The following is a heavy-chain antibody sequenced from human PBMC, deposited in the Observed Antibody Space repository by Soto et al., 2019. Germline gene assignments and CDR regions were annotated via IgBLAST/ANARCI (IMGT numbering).Heavy chain of an antibody. CDR3: ASLKRGYSYGSMIDF. D-gene: IGHD5-18*01. J-gene: IGHJ4*01. CDR2: IFYTGKT. V-gene: IGHV4-59*01. Sequence: WTWIRQSPGKGLEFLGYIFYTGKTTYNPSLKSRVAMSVDTSRNRFALKLRSVTAADTSTYYCASLKRGYSYGSMIDFGGRGTLVTVSS.